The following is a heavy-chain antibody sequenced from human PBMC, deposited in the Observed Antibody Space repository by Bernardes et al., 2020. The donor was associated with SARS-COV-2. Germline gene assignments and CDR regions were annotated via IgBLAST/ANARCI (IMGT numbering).Heavy chain of an antibody. CDR3: AREPGNLGQRGYYGMDV. Sequence: GGSLRLSCAASGFTFSSYEMNWVRQAPGKGLEWVSYISSSGSTIYYADSVKGRFTISRDNAKNSLYLQMNSLRAEDTAVYYCAREPGNLGQRGYYGMDVWGQGTTVTVSS. J-gene: IGHJ6*02. D-gene: IGHD1-7*01. V-gene: IGHV3-48*03. CDR2: ISSSGSTI. CDR1: GFTFSSYE.